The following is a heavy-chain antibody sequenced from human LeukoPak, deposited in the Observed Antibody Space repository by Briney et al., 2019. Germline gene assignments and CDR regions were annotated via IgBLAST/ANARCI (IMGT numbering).Heavy chain of an antibody. CDR3: ARDSGIAAAGTWYYYYGMDV. CDR2: IYYSGST. CDR1: GGSISSYY. V-gene: IGHV4-59*01. J-gene: IGHJ6*02. Sequence: SETLSLTCTVSGGSISSYYWSWIRQPPGKGLEWIGYIYYSGSTNYNPSLKSRVTLSVDTSENQFSLKLSSVTAADTAVYYCARDSGIAAAGTWYYYYGMDVWGQGTTVTVSS. D-gene: IGHD6-13*01.